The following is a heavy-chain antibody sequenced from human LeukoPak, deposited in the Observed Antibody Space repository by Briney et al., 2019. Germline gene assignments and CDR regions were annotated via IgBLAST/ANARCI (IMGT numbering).Heavy chain of an antibody. V-gene: IGHV3-7*01. D-gene: IGHD2-21*01. J-gene: IGHJ4*02. Sequence: GGSLRLSCVASGFPFSSYCMSWVRQSPGKGLDWVAHINPDGSGTYYLDSVKGRFTISRDNANNSLLLEMNILSADDTAVLYCARDGVELWLLDEWGQGTLVTVSS. CDR2: INPDGSGT. CDR1: GFPFSSYC. CDR3: ARDGVELWLLDE.